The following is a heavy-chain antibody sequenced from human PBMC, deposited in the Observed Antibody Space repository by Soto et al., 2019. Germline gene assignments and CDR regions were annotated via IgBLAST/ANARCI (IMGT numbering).Heavy chain of an antibody. V-gene: IGHV4-4*02. D-gene: IGHD3-16*01. CDR1: GGSISSSNW. CDR2: IYHSGST. CDR3: ARDLTGYDHIWGSYPYTGGFDY. Sequence: SETLSLTCAVSGGSISSSNWWSWVRQPPGKGLEWIGEIYHSGSTNYNPSLKSRVTISVDKSKNQFSLKLSSVTAADTAVYYCARDLTGYDHIWGSYPYTGGFDYWGQGTLVTVSS. J-gene: IGHJ4*02.